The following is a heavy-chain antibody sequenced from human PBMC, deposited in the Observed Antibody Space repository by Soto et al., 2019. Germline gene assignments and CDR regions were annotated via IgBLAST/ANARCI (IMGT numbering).Heavy chain of an antibody. D-gene: IGHD1-1*01. CDR2: IFSSGNT. V-gene: IGHV4-59*08. CDR3: ARHGPGTRGFDV. CDR1: GGPINNNY. J-gene: IGHJ3*01. Sequence: SETLSLTCTVSGGPINNNYWSWIRQPPGKGLEWIGWIFSSGNTNYNPSLTTRVIMSLHTSKNQFSLNLTSVTAADTAVYYWARHGPGTRGFDVWGQGKMVTVSS.